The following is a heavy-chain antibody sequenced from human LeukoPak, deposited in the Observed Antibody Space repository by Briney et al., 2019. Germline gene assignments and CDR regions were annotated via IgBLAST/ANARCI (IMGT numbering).Heavy chain of an antibody. CDR2: IDPRSGGT. V-gene: IGHV1-2*02. Sequence: GASVKVSCKASGGIFNNYAISWVRQAPGQGLEWMGWIDPRSGGTNFARKFQGRVTMTRDTSISTAYMELSRLTSDDTAVYYCTSSDYTSSDYWGQGTLVTVSS. CDR1: GGIFNNYA. D-gene: IGHD2-2*02. J-gene: IGHJ4*02. CDR3: TSSDYTSSDY.